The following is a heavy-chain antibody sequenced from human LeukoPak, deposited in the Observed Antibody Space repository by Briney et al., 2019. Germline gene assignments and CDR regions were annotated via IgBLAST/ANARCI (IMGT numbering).Heavy chain of an antibody. Sequence: SETLSLTCAVYGGSFSGYYWSWIRQPPGKGLEWIGEIYHSGSTNYNPSLKSRVTISVDRSKNQFSLKLSSVTAADTAVYYCARLSYYYYGMDVWGQGTTVTVSS. CDR3: ARLSYYYYGMDV. D-gene: IGHD5/OR15-5a*01. CDR1: GGSFSGYY. V-gene: IGHV4-34*01. J-gene: IGHJ6*02. CDR2: IYHSGST.